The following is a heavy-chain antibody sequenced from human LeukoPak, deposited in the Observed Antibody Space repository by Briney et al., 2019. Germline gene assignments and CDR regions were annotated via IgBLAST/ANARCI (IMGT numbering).Heavy chain of an antibody. Sequence: SETPSLTCTVSGGSISSYYWSWIRQPPGKGLEWIGYIYYSGSTNYNPSLKSRVTISVDTSKNQFSLKLSSVTAADTAVYYCAREFGWVDYWGQGTLVTVSS. CDR1: GGSISSYY. D-gene: IGHD3-16*01. CDR3: AREFGWVDY. V-gene: IGHV4-59*01. J-gene: IGHJ4*02. CDR2: IYYSGST.